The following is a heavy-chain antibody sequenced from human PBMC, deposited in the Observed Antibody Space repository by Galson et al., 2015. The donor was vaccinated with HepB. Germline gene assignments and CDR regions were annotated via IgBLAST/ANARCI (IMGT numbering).Heavy chain of an antibody. CDR3: ARDAMGRGSGSYSAFDY. Sequence: LRLSCAASGFNFNTYTMHWVRQAPGKGLEWVSTISSAGNSQYYPDSVKGRFTVSRDNSKNMMYLQVDSLRAEDTAVFYCARDAMGRGSGSYSAFDYWGQGILVTVSS. CDR2: ISSAGNSQ. J-gene: IGHJ4*02. CDR1: GFNFNTYT. D-gene: IGHD1-26*01. V-gene: IGHV3-30-3*01.